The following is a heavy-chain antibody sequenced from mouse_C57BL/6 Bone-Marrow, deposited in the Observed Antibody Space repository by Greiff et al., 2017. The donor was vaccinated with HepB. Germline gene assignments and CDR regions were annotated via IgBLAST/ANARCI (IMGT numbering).Heavy chain of an antibody. CDR2: IYPSDSET. D-gene: IGHD1-1*02. CDR3: ERMVIYKGKRYNDN. V-gene: IGHV1-61*01. Sequence: QVQLQQPGAELVRPGSSVKLSCKASGYTFTSYWMDWVKQRPGQGLEWIGNIYPSDSETHYNQKFKDKATLTVDKSSSTAYMQLSRLTSEDSAVYNSERMVIYKGKRYNDNWGQGNTVTVTA. J-gene: IGHJ2*01. CDR1: GYTFTSYW.